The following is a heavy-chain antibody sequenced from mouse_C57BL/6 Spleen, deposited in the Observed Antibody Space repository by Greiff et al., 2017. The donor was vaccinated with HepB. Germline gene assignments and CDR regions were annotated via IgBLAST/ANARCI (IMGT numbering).Heavy chain of an antibody. CDR3: ARQGYGSSYGYWYFDV. CDR2: INPSTGGT. J-gene: IGHJ1*03. Sequence: EVMLVESGPELVKPGASVKISCKASGYSFTGYYMNWVKQSPEKSLEWIGEINPSTGGTTYNQKFKAKATLTVDKSSSTAYMQLKSLTSEDSAVYYCARQGYGSSYGYWYFDVWGTGTTVTVSS. V-gene: IGHV1-42*01. D-gene: IGHD1-1*01. CDR1: GYSFTGYY.